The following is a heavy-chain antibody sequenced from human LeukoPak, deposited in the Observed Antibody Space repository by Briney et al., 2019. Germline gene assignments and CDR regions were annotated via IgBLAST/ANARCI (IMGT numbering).Heavy chain of an antibody. CDR1: GGSISSGGYY. CDR2: IYYSGST. J-gene: IGHJ5*02. V-gene: IGHV4-31*03. CDR3: AREKAVVPAAITEGRWFDP. Sequence: PSETLSLTCTVSGGSISSGGYYWSWIRQHPGKGLEWIGYIYYSGSTYYNPSLKSRVTISVDTSKNQFFLKLSSVTAADTAVYYCAREKAVVPAAITEGRWFDPWGQGTLDTVSS. D-gene: IGHD2-2*01.